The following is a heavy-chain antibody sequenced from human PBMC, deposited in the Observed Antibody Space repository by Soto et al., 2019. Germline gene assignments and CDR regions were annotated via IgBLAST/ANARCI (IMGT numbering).Heavy chain of an antibody. D-gene: IGHD2-2*01. CDR1: GFTFSSYS. CDR3: ARLVPAADYYYYYIDV. CDR2: ISSSSSTI. J-gene: IGHJ6*03. V-gene: IGHV3-48*01. Sequence: GGSLRLSCAASGFTFSSYSMNWVRQAPGKGLEWVSYISSSSSTIYYADSVKGRFTISRDNAKNSLYLQMNSLRAEDTAVYYCARLVPAADYYYYYIDVWGKGTTVTVSS.